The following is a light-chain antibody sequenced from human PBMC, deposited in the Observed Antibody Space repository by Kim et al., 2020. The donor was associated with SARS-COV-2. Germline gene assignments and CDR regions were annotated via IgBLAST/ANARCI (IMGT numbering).Light chain of an antibody. CDR2: LASDGSH. CDR3: QTWGTVIQV. J-gene: IGLJ3*02. V-gene: IGLV4-69*01. CDR1: SGHSNYA. Sequence: ASVKLTCTLSSGHSNYAIEWHKQQPEKGTRYLMNLASDGSHSKADGIPDRFSGSSSGAERYLTISSLQSEDEAAYYCQTWGTVIQVFGGGTQLTVL.